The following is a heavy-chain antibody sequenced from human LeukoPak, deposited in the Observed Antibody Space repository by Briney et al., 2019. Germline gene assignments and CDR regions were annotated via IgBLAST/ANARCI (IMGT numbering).Heavy chain of an antibody. CDR2: ISAYNGNT. CDR3: ARGYYYDSSGYGRFDY. CDR1: GYTFTSYG. Sequence: ASVKVSCKASGYTFTSYGISWVRQAPGQGLEWMGWISAYNGNTNYAQKLQGRATLTTDTSTSTAYMELRSLRSDDTAVYYCARGYYYDSSGYGRFDYWGQGTLVTVSS. D-gene: IGHD3-22*01. V-gene: IGHV1-18*01. J-gene: IGHJ4*02.